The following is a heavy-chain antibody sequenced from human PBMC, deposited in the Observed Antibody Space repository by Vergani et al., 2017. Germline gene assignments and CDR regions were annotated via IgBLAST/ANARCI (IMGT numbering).Heavy chain of an antibody. J-gene: IGHJ5*02. Sequence: QVQLVQSGSEVKNPGASVRVTCKASGYNFANYGIAWVRQAPGQGLEWMGWLGPDNGNMKYAQKFQGRLTMTTDTSTNTAFLELRSLRSEDTAVYYCARGYCSGERCYSCWREIVVPFDPWGQGTLVTVSS. CDR3: ARGYCSGERCYSCWREIVVPFDP. V-gene: IGHV1-18*01. D-gene: IGHD2-15*01. CDR2: LGPDNGNM. CDR1: GYNFANYG.